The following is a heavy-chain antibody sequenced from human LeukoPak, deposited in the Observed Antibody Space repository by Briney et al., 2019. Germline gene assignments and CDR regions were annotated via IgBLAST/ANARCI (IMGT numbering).Heavy chain of an antibody. J-gene: IGHJ4*02. V-gene: IGHV1-24*01. D-gene: IGHD5-18*01. CDR2: FDPEDGET. Sequence: ASVKVSRKVSGYTLTELSMHWVRQAPGKGLEWMGGFDPEDGETIYAQKFQGRVTMTEDTSTDTAYMELSSLRSEDTAVYYCATEGGYSYGYGYWGQGTLVTVSS. CDR1: GYTLTELS. CDR3: ATEGGYSYGYGY.